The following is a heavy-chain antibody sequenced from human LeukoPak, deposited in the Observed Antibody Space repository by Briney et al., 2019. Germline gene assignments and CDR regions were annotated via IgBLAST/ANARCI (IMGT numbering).Heavy chain of an antibody. J-gene: IGHJ6*03. CDR1: GGSISSSSYY. CDR2: IYYSGST. CDR3: ARGSRIAAAGTFGYYYYYMDV. V-gene: IGHV4-39*07. Sequence: PSETLSLTCTVSGGSISSSSYYWGWIRQPPGKGLEWIGSIYYSGSTYYNPSLKSRVTISVDTSKNQFSLKLSSVTAADTAVYYCARGSRIAAAGTFGYYYYYMDVWGKGTTVTISS. D-gene: IGHD6-13*01.